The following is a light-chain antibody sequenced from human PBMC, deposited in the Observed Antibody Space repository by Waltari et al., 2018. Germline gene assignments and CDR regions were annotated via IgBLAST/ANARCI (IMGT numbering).Light chain of an antibody. V-gene: IGKV3-15*01. Sequence: EVVMTQSTGTLSASPGERVTLSHRASQNINRKLPWYPQRPDQAPRLRIYETSTRAVGPPPRFSGSGCGADFTLTITSLQSEDFAVYFCQQYDTWPRTFGQGTNLAI. CDR1: QNINRK. J-gene: IGKJ2*01. CDR3: QQYDTWPRT. CDR2: ETS.